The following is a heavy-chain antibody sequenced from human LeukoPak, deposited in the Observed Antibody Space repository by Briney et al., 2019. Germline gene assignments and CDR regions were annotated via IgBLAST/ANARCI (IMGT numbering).Heavy chain of an antibody. D-gene: IGHD3-16*02. CDR1: GGSFSGYY. CDR2: INHSGST. Sequence: SETLSLTCAVYGGSFSGYYWSWIRQPPGKGLEWIGEINHSGSTNYNPSLKSRVTISVDTSKNQFSLKLSSVTAADTAVYYCARGHLYYDYVWGSYRYNWFDPWGQGTLITVSS. J-gene: IGHJ5*02. V-gene: IGHV4-34*01. CDR3: ARGHLYYDYVWGSYRYNWFDP.